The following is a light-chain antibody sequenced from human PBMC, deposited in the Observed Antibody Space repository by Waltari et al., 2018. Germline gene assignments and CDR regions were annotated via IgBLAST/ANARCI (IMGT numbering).Light chain of an antibody. Sequence: EIELTQYPGTLSLSPGERATLSCRASQSVSRTLAWYQHKPGQAPRLLIYDASTRATGIPDRFSGSGSGTDFSLTISRLEPEDFAVYYCQKYGTLPATFGQGTKVEIK. J-gene: IGKJ1*01. CDR3: QKYGTLPAT. CDR2: DAS. V-gene: IGKV3-20*01. CDR1: QSVSRT.